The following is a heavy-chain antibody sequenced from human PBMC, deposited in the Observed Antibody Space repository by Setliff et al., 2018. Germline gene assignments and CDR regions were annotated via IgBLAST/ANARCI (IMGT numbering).Heavy chain of an antibody. D-gene: IGHD6-19*01. CDR3: AREQWLDPPGYYYMDV. J-gene: IGHJ6*03. CDR1: VGSFSGYY. CDR2: IIHSGST. V-gene: IGHV4-34*12. Sequence: SETLSLTCAVYVGSFSGYYWSWIRQPPGKRLEWIGEIIHSGSTNYNPSLKSRVTISMDTSKNQFSLKLNSVTAADMAVYYCAREQWLDPPGYYYMDVWAKGTTVTVSS.